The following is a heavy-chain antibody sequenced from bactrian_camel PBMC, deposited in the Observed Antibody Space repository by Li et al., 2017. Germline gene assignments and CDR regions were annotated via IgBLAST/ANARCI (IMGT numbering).Heavy chain of an antibody. CDR2: IGTDASA. CDR1: GYTYNGSF. Sequence: VQLVESGGGSVQAGGSLRLSCGGYTYNGSFMAWFRQAPGKQREGVADIGTDASAVYADSVKGRFSISKDNGKNSLYLEMNSLKPEDTAVYYCAANLRPVTAPCHSGYSGSYTYWGQGTQVTVS. D-gene: IGHD3*01. J-gene: IGHJ4*01. CDR3: AANLRPVTAPCHSGYSGSYTY. V-gene: IGHV3S55*01.